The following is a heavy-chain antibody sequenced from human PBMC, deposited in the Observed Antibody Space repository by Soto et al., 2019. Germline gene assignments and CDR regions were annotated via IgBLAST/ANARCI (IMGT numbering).Heavy chain of an antibody. CDR1: GFTFSSQT. D-gene: IGHD2-8*01. V-gene: IGHV3-21*01. Sequence: EVQLVESGGGLVKPGGSMRLSCAVSGFTFSSQTMNWVRQAPGKGLEWVSSVSSSGSYKYYADSVKGRFTISRDNAKNSRYLQMNSLRDEDTSVYCCASPRVLDDAFDFWGQGSMVTVSS. CDR3: ASPRVLDDAFDF. J-gene: IGHJ3*01. CDR2: VSSSGSYK.